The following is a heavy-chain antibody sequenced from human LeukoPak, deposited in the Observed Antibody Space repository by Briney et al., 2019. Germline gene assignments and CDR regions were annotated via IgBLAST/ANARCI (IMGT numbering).Heavy chain of an antibody. Sequence: SETLSLTCTVSGGSISSYYWSWIRQPPGKGLEWIGYIYYSGSTNHNPSLKSRVTISVDTSKNQFSLKLSSVTAADTAVYYCARAYYYDSSGYSSYWYLDLWGRGTLVTVSS. J-gene: IGHJ2*01. V-gene: IGHV4-59*01. CDR2: IYYSGST. CDR1: GGSISSYY. D-gene: IGHD3-22*01. CDR3: ARAYYYDSSGYSSYWYLDL.